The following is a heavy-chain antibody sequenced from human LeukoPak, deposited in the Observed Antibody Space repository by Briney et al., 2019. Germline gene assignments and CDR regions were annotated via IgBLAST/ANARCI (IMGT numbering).Heavy chain of an antibody. D-gene: IGHD3-16*01. J-gene: IGHJ5*02. Sequence: SETLSLTCAVYGGSFSGYYWSWICQPPGKGLEWIGEINHSGSTNYNPSLKSRVTISVDTSKNQFSLKLSSVTAADTAVYYCARHQWGSNWFDPWGQGTLVTVSS. CDR1: GGSFSGYY. CDR2: INHSGST. CDR3: ARHQWGSNWFDP. V-gene: IGHV4-34*01.